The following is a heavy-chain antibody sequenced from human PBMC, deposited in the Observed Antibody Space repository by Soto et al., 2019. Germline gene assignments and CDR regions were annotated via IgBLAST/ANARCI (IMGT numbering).Heavy chain of an antibody. CDR3: ARERCGYSYGDY. J-gene: IGHJ4*02. V-gene: IGHV1-18*01. CDR1: GYTFTSYG. Sequence: QVQLVQSGAEVKKPGASVKVSCKASGYTFTSYGIAWVRQAPGQGLEWMGWVNIYEGRTNYAQKFQGRVTMTADTSTSTVYLELRSLRSDDTAIYYCARERCGYSYGDYWGQGTLVTVSS. D-gene: IGHD5-18*01. CDR2: VNIYEGRT.